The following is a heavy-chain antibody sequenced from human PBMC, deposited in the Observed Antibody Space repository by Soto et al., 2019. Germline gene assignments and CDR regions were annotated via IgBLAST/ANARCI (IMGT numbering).Heavy chain of an antibody. CDR3: ANYGDYGWYFDL. J-gene: IGHJ2*01. Sequence: QVQLQQWGAGLLKPSETLSLTCAVYGESFSGYSWSWIRQPPGKGLEWIGEIHNTGTTNYNPSLDSRLTMPADTSKNPFSQKLSSGTAADTAVYYWANYGDYGWYFDLWGRGTLVTVSS. CDR2: IHNTGTT. CDR1: GESFSGYS. D-gene: IGHD4-17*01. V-gene: IGHV4-34*01.